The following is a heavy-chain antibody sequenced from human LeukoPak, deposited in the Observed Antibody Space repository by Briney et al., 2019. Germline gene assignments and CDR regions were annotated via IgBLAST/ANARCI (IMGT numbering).Heavy chain of an antibody. Sequence: SETLSLTCTVSGGSISSYYWSWIRQPPGKGLEWIGYIYYSGSTNYNPSLKSRVTISVDTSKNQFSLKLSSVTAADTAVYYCARLYYYDSSGYYYVDGFDYWGQGTLVTVSS. V-gene: IGHV4-59*08. J-gene: IGHJ4*02. CDR1: GGSISSYY. CDR2: IYYSGST. CDR3: ARLYYYDSSGYYYVDGFDY. D-gene: IGHD3-22*01.